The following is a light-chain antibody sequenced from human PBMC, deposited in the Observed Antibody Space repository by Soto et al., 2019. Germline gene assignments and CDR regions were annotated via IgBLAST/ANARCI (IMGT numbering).Light chain of an antibody. CDR1: QSVSSY. CDR2: GAS. CDR3: HQHGISP. Sequence: IVKTKSRATLAVSPWEKATRSCRASQSVSSYLAWCQQKPGQAPRLLIYGASSRATGIPDRFSGSGSGTGFSLTISRLEPEDFAVYSCHQHGISPFARGTKAD. V-gene: IGKV3-20*01. J-gene: IGKJ3*01.